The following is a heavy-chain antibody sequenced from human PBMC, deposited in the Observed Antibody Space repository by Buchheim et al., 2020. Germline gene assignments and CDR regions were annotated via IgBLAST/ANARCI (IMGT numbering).Heavy chain of an antibody. Sequence: EVQLVESGGGLVKPGGSLRLSCAASGFTFSNAWMSWVRQAPGKGREWGGRIKSKTDGGTTDYAAPVKGRFTISRDDSKNTLYLQRNSVKTEHTAVYYCTTDRIRAHGSGSYPITFDYWGQGTL. V-gene: IGHV3-15*01. J-gene: IGHJ4*02. CDR1: GFTFSNAW. D-gene: IGHD3-10*01. CDR2: IKSKTDGGTT. CDR3: TTDRIRAHGSGSYPITFDY.